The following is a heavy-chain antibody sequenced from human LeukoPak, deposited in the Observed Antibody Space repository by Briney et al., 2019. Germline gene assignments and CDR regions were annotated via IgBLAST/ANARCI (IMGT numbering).Heavy chain of an antibody. CDR1: GYTFTSYY. Sequence: GASVKVSCKASGYTFTSYYMHWVRQAPGQGLEWMGIINPSGGSTSYAQKFQGRVTMTRDTSTSTVYMELSSLRSEDSAVYYCARDLSYCSSTSCFYDYWGRGTLVTVSS. J-gene: IGHJ4*02. V-gene: IGHV1-46*01. CDR3: ARDLSYCSSTSCFYDY. CDR2: INPSGGST. D-gene: IGHD2-2*01.